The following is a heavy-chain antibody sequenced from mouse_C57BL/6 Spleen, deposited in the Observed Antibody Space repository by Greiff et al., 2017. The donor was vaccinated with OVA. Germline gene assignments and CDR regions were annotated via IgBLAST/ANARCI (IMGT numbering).Heavy chain of an antibody. Sequence: QVQLQQPGAELVKPGASVKISCKASGYTFTSYWTTWVKQRPGQGLEWIGGIYPGSGSTNYNEKFKSKATLTVATSSSTAYMQLRSLTSEDSAVYYCARKGYGSSYAMDYWGQGTSVTVSS. D-gene: IGHD1-1*01. J-gene: IGHJ4*01. CDR2: IYPGSGST. CDR1: GYTFTSYW. CDR3: ARKGYGSSYAMDY. V-gene: IGHV1-55*01.